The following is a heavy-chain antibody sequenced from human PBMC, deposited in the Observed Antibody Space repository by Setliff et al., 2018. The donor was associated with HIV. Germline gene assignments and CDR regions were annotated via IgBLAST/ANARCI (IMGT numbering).Heavy chain of an antibody. CDR1: GGSITSYY. CDR2: IFDSGTT. V-gene: IGHV4-59*08. J-gene: IGHJ4*02. D-gene: IGHD3-10*01. CDR3: ARQGGYNSPLMV. Sequence: SETLSLTCTVSGGSITSYYWNWIWQSPGKGLEWIGYIFDSGTTKYNPSVTSRVTISVDASKNQFFLQLISVTAADTAVYYCARQGGYNSPLMVWGQGKLVTVSS.